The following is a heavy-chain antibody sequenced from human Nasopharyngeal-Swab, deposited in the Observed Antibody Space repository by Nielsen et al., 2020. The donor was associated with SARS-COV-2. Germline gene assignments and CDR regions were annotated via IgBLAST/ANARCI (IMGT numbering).Heavy chain of an antibody. CDR3: AKDRQQLANFDY. J-gene: IGHJ4*02. CDR1: GFTFSSYG. CDR2: IGDSGGKT. Sequence: GESLKISCAASGFTFSSYGMSWVRQAPVKGLEWVSGIGDSGGKTYYADSVKGRFTISRDNSKNTLNLQMNSLRVEDTAIYYCAKDRQQLANFDYWGQGTLVTVSS. V-gene: IGHV3-23*01. D-gene: IGHD6-13*01.